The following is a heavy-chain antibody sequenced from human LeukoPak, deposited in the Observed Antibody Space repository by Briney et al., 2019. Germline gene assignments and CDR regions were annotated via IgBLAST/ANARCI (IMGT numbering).Heavy chain of an antibody. CDR2: IYYRGST. V-gene: IGHV4-59*08. Sequence: SETLSLTCTVSGGSISSYYWSWIRQPPGKGLEWIGYIYYRGSTNYNPSLKSRVTISVDTSKNQFSLKLSSVTAADTAVYYCARYSSHIFFDYWGQGTLVTVSS. CDR1: GGSISSYY. J-gene: IGHJ4*02. CDR3: ARYSSHIFFDY. D-gene: IGHD6-13*01.